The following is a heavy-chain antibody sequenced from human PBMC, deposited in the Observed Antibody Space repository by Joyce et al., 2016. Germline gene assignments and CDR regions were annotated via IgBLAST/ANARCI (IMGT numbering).Heavy chain of an antibody. CDR1: GFMFSSYW. J-gene: IGHJ6*02. CDR2: INQDGSEK. V-gene: IGHV3-7*01. Sequence: EVQLVESGGRLVQPGGSLRLSCAASGFMFSSYWMNWVRQAPGKGLEWVANINQDGSEKNYVDSVKGRFTISRDNAKKSLYLQRNSLRAEDTAVYYCAREARMQLTYYYFGLDVWGQGTTVVVSS. CDR3: AREARMQLTYYYFGLDV. D-gene: IGHD5-18*01.